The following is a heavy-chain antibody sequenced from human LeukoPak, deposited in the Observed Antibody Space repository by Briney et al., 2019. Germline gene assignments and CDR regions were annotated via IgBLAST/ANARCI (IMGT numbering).Heavy chain of an antibody. CDR1: GFTFSNFG. CDR3: AKRNYFGAGTYSFDF. CDR2: LTDSGGST. J-gene: IGHJ4*02. Sequence: GGSLRLSCTASGFTFSNFGMSWVRQAPGKGLEWVSHLTDSGGSTYYAGSVKGRFTISRDNSKNTLYLQMNSLRAEDTAVYYCAKRNYFGAGTYSFDFWGQGTLVTVSS. V-gene: IGHV3-23*01. D-gene: IGHD3-10*01.